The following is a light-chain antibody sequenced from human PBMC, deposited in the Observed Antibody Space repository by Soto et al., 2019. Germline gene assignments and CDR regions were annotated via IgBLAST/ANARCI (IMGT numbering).Light chain of an antibody. CDR3: HQSFITPYT. CDR2: GAS. Sequence: DIQMTQSPSSLSASVGDRVTITCRASQSSSSSLNWYQQKLGKAPKLLIYGASSLHRGVPSRFSGSGSATDFTLTISSLQPEDFATYSCHQSFITPYTFGQGTKLEIK. V-gene: IGKV1-39*01. J-gene: IGKJ2*01. CDR1: QSSSSS.